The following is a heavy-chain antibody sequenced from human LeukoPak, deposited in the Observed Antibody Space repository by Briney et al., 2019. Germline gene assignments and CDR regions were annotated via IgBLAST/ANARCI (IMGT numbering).Heavy chain of an antibody. D-gene: IGHD2-15*01. CDR1: GFTFNRYN. CDR2: ISTSSSYI. Sequence: KAGGSLRLSCAASGFTFNRYNMNWVRRAPGKGLEWVSSISTSSSYIYYADSVRGRFTISRDNAKNSLYLQMNSLRAEDTAVYSCAGGADGVSSNSRGWFDPWGQGTLVTVSS. V-gene: IGHV3-21*01. J-gene: IGHJ5*02. CDR3: AGGADGVSSNSRGWFDP.